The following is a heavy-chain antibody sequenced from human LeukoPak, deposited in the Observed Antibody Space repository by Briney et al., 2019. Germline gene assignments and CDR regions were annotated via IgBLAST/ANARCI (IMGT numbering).Heavy chain of an antibody. CDR1: GFTFSSYI. J-gene: IGHJ4*02. CDR3: ASTGRYCTSTSCSNYFHY. Sequence: GGSLRLSCAASGFTFSSYIMNWARQAPGKGLEWVSYISSSSTIYYADSVKGRFTLSRDNAKNSLYLQMNSLRAEDTAVYYCASTGRYCTSTSCSNYFHYWGQGTLVTVSS. V-gene: IGHV3-48*04. D-gene: IGHD2-2*01. CDR2: ISSSSTI.